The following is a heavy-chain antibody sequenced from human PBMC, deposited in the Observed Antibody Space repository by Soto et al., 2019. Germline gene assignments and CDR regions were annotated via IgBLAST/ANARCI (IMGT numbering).Heavy chain of an antibody. CDR2: IYSGGST. CDR3: ARARGTMVRGVIIPQYYFDY. D-gene: IGHD3-10*01. V-gene: IGHV3-66*01. CDR1: GFTVSSNY. J-gene: IGHJ4*02. Sequence: EVQLVESGGGLVQPGGSLRLSCAASGFTVSSNYMSWVRQAPGKGLEWVSVIYSGGSTYYADSVKGRFTISRDNSKNTLYLQMNRLRAEDTAVYYCARARGTMVRGVIIPQYYFDYWGQGTLVTVSS.